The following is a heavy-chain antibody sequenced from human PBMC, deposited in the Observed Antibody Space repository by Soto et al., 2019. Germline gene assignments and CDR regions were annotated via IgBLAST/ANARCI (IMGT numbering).Heavy chain of an antibody. Sequence: ASVKVSCKASGYTFTSYAMHWVRQAPGQRLEWMGWINAGNGNTKYSQKFQGRVTITRDTSASTAYMELSSLRSEDTAVYYCARIRIGTPQYYYYYYGMDVWGQGTTVTVSS. CDR2: INAGNGNT. V-gene: IGHV1-3*01. CDR3: ARIRIGTPQYYYYYYGMDV. CDR1: GYTFTSYA. J-gene: IGHJ6*02. D-gene: IGHD1-1*01.